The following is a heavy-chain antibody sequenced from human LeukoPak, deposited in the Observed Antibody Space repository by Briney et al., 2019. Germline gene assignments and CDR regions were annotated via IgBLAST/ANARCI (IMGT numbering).Heavy chain of an antibody. V-gene: IGHV4-59*01. CDR3: ARSADFWSGTPSYFDY. J-gene: IGHJ4*02. CDR2: IYYSGST. CDR1: GGSISSYY. Sequence: SETLSLTCTVSGGSISSYYWSWIRQPPGKGLEWIGYIYYSGSTNYNPSLKSRVTISVDTSKNQFSLKLSSVTAADTAVYYCARSADFWSGTPSYFDYWGQGTLVTVSS. D-gene: IGHD3-3*01.